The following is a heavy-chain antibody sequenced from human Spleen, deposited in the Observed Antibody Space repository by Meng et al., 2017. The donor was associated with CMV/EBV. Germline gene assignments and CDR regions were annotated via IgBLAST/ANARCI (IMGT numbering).Heavy chain of an antibody. V-gene: IGHV3-30*04. CDR1: GFTFSTYA. CDR3: VKGGVSMRFLEWFTFDF. Sequence: GESLKISCAASGFTFSTYAMDWLHWVRQAPGKGLEWVALTSYDGSMKYYADSVKGRFTISRDNSKNTLHLQMSSLTPEDTAVFYCVKGGVSMRFLEWFTFDFWGQGTQVTVSS. J-gene: IGHJ4*02. CDR2: TSYDGSMK. D-gene: IGHD3-3*01.